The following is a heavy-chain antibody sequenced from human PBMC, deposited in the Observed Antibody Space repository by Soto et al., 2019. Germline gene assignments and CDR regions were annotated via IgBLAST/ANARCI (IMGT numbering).Heavy chain of an antibody. Sequence: PGVSFRLSFAPSGFPFSDYYMSWLPQVQGEGLEWVSYISSSSSYTNYADSVKGRFTISRDNAKNSLYLQMNSLRAEDTAVYYCARGRGSLLKAAFDYWGQGTLVTVSS. V-gene: IGHV3-11*06. CDR3: ARGRGSLLKAAFDY. J-gene: IGHJ4*02. D-gene: IGHD1-26*01. CDR2: ISSSSSYT. CDR1: GFPFSDYY.